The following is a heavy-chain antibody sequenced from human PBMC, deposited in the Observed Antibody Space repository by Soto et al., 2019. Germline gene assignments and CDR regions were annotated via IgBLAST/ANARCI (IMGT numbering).Heavy chain of an antibody. CDR1: GDSTSTFY. D-gene: IGHD3-10*01. CDR2: IYYTGST. V-gene: IGHV4-59*01. CDR3: ARQRGNYFDY. Sequence: PSETLSLTCTVSGDSTSTFYWSWIRQPPGKGLEWIGYIYYTGSTNYNPSLKSRVTMSVDTSKKQFSLKLTSVNAADTAVYYCARQRGNYFDYWGQGSLVTVSS. J-gene: IGHJ4*02.